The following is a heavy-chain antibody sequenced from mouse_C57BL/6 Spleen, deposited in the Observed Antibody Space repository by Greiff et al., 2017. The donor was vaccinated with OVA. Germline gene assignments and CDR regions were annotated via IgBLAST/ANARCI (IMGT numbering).Heavy chain of an antibody. D-gene: IGHD1-1*01. Sequence: QVQLQQSGAELVRPGASVTLSCKASGYTFTDYEMHWVKQTPVHGLEWIGAIDPETGGTAYNQKFKGKAILTADKSSSTAYMELRSLTSEDSAVYYCTRALYDSPYYYAMDYWGQGTSVTVSS. J-gene: IGHJ4*01. CDR1: GYTFTDYE. V-gene: IGHV1-15*01. CDR2: IDPETGGT. CDR3: TRALYDSPYYYAMDY.